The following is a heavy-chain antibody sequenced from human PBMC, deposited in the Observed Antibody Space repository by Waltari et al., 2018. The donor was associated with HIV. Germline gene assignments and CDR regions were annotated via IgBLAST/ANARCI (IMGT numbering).Heavy chain of an antibody. Sequence: QVQLQQWGAGLLKPSETLSLTCAVYGGSFSGYYWSWIRQPPGKGLEWIGEINHSGRTNYNPSLKSRVTISVDTSKNQFALKLSSVTAADTAVYYCARRGRGSSSFYWGQGTLVTVSS. J-gene: IGHJ4*02. CDR3: ARRGRGSSSFY. V-gene: IGHV4-34*01. D-gene: IGHD6-6*01. CDR2: INHSGRT. CDR1: GGSFSGYY.